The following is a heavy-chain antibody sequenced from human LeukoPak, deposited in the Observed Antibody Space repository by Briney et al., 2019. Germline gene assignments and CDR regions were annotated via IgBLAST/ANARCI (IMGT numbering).Heavy chain of an antibody. J-gene: IGHJ4*02. D-gene: IGHD3-22*01. CDR2: ISSSGSTI. V-gene: IGHV3-11*04. Sequence: GGSLRLSCAASGFTFSDYYMSWISQAPGKGLEWVSYISSSGSTIYYADSVKGRFTISRDNAKNSLYLQMNSLRAEDTAVYYCARVYYYDSSGYPPPPDYWGQGTLVTVSS. CDR1: GFTFSDYY. CDR3: ARVYYYDSSGYPPPPDY.